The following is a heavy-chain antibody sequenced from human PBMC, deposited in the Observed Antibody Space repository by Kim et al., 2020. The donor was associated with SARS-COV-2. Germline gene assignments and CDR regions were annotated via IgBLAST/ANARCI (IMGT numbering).Heavy chain of an antibody. CDR1: GYTFTRHY. D-gene: IGHD3-22*01. J-gene: IGHJ4*02. CDR3: ALGKGYDSSGYYSYHFDH. CDR2: INSSGDMT. Sequence: ASVKVSCKASGYTFTRHYIHWVRQAPGQGLEWMGIINSSGDMTNNAQNFQGRVTMTRDTSTSTVYMELSSLRSDDTAVYYCALGKGYDSSGYYSYHFDHWGQGTLVTVSS. V-gene: IGHV1-46*01.